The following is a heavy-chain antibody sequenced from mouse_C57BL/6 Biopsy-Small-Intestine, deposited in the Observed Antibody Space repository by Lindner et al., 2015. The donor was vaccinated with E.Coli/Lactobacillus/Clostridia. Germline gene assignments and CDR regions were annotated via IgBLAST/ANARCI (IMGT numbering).Heavy chain of an antibody. V-gene: IGHV1-39*01. CDR2: VTPNYGTT. J-gene: IGHJ2*01. D-gene: IGHD2-1*01. CDR3: ARHGNYFDF. CDR1: GYSFTDYN. Sequence: VQLQESGPELVKPGASVKISCKASGYSFTDYNMNWVRQSNDKSLEWIGVVTPNYGTTTYNQNFKGKATLTVDQSSNTAYMQLNSLTSEDSAVYYCARHGNYFDFWGQGTTLTVSS.